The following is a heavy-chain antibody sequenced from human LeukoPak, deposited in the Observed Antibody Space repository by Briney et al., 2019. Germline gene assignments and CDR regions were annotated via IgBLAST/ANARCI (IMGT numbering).Heavy chain of an antibody. J-gene: IGHJ4*02. CDR3: ARAPFDSYGLGKQQLIHSYYFDY. Sequence: GSSVKVSCKASGGTFSSYAISWMRQAPGQGLEWMGGIIPIFGTANYAQKFQGRVTITTDESTSTAYMELSSLRSEDTAVYYCARAPFDSYGLGKQQLIHSYYFDYWGQGTLVTVSS. CDR2: IIPIFGTA. D-gene: IGHD5-18*01. CDR1: GGTFSSYA. V-gene: IGHV1-69*05.